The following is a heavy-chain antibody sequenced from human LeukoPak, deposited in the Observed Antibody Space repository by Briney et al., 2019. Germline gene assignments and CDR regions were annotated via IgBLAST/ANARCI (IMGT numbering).Heavy chain of an antibody. CDR1: GGSISGEY. CDR3: ARGLWFGELYGMDV. Sequence: LSLTCTVSGGSISGEYWSWIRQAPGRGLEWVSYISSSSSYTNYADSVKGRFTISRDNAKNSLYLQVNSLRAEDTAVYYCARGLWFGELYGMDVWGQGTTVTVSS. D-gene: IGHD3-10*01. J-gene: IGHJ6*02. CDR2: ISSSSSYT. V-gene: IGHV3-11*05.